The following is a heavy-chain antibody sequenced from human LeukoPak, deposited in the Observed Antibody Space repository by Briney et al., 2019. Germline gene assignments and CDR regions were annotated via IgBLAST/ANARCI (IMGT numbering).Heavy chain of an antibody. J-gene: IGHJ4*02. CDR3: ARGFPPRRNYDSSGYYSYYFDH. Sequence: LAASVKVSCKASGYSFTNYGISWVRQAPGQGLEWMGWISAYNGYTHFAQKFQGRVTMTTDTSTSTAYMELRSLRPDDTAVYYCARGFPPRRNYDSSGYYSYYFDHWGQGTLVTVSS. V-gene: IGHV1-18*01. CDR1: GYSFTNYG. D-gene: IGHD3-22*01. CDR2: ISAYNGYT.